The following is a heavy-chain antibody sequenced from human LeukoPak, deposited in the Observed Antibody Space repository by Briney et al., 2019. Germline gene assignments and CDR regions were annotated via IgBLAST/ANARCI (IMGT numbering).Heavy chain of an antibody. D-gene: IGHD3-22*01. CDR2: IYYSGST. CDR3: ARHPSGYYDSSGSLADY. V-gene: IGHV4-59*05. J-gene: IGHJ4*02. CDR1: GGSISSYY. Sequence: SETLSLTCTVSGGSISSYYWSWIRQPPGKGLEWIGSIYYSGSTYYNPSLKSRVTISVDTSKNQFSLKLSSVTAADTAVYYCARHPSGYYDSSGSLADYWGQGTLVTVSS.